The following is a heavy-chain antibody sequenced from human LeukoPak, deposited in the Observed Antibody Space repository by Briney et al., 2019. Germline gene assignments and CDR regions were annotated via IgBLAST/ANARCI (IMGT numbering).Heavy chain of an antibody. D-gene: IGHD3-3*01. CDR3: AKVYDFWSGYPLNDY. V-gene: IGHV3-30*02. CDR1: GFTFSSYG. CDR2: IQYDGSNK. J-gene: IGHJ4*02. Sequence: GGSLRLSCAASGFTFSSYGMHWVRQAPGKGLEWVAFIQYDGSNKYYADSVKGRFTISRDNSKNTLYLQMNSLRAEDTAVYYCAKVYDFWSGYPLNDYWGQGTLVTVSS.